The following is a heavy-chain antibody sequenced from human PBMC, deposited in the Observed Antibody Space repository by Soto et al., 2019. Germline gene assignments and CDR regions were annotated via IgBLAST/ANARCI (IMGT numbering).Heavy chain of an antibody. Sequence: GGSLRLSCAASGFTFDDYAMHWVRQAPGKGLEWVSGISWNSGSIGYADSVKGRFTISRDNAKNSLYLQMNSLRAEDTALYYCAKGGIAVAGTVGEFDYWGQGTLVTVSS. D-gene: IGHD6-19*01. CDR3: AKGGIAVAGTVGEFDY. CDR2: ISWNSGSI. V-gene: IGHV3-9*01. CDR1: GFTFDDYA. J-gene: IGHJ4*02.